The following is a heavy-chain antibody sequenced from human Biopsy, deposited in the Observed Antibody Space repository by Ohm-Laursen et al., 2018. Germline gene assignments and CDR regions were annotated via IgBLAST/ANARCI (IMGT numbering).Heavy chain of an antibody. Sequence: ASVKVSCKASGYTFTNYNVNWVRQATGQGLEWMGWMNPNSGNTGYAQKFQGRVTMTRDTSISTAYMELSSLTSVDTAVYYCARDFNYDDGGSFNFDYWGQGTLVTVSS. D-gene: IGHD3-22*01. CDR3: ARDFNYDDGGSFNFDY. CDR1: GYTFTNYN. CDR2: MNPNSGNT. V-gene: IGHV1-8*01. J-gene: IGHJ4*02.